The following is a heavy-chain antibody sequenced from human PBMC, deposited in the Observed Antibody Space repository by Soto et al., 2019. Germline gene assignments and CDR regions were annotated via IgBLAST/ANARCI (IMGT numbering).Heavy chain of an antibody. J-gene: IGHJ3*02. V-gene: IGHV3-23*01. CDR3: ANTLKTGIAAAGDAFDI. Sequence: GGSLRLSCAASGFTFSSYAMSWVRQAPGKGLEWVSAISGSGGSTYYADSVKGRFTISRDNSKNTLYLQMNSLRAEDTAVYYCANTLKTGIAAAGDAFDIWGQGTMVTVSS. CDR2: ISGSGGST. CDR1: GFTFSSYA. D-gene: IGHD6-13*01.